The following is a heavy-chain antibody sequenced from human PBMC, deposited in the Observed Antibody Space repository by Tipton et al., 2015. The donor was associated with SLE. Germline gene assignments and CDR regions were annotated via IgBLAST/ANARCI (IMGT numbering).Heavy chain of an antibody. CDR3: ARAKRSSTTWGYWFDP. J-gene: IGHJ5*02. CDR2: IYNNGNT. Sequence: LSLTCTVSGASISSHYWNWIRQPPGKGLEWIGNIYNNGNTNYNPSLKSRVTISVDTSRNQLFLKLSSVTAADTALYYCARAKRSSTTWGYWFDPWGQGTLATVSS. D-gene: IGHD2-2*01. CDR1: GASISSHY. V-gene: IGHV4-59*11.